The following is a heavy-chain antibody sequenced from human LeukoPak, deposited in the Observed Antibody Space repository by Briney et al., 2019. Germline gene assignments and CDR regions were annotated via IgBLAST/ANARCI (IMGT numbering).Heavy chain of an antibody. J-gene: IGHJ3*02. CDR1: GGSFSGYY. Sequence: SETLSLTCAVYGGSFSGYYWSWIRQPPGKGLEWIGEINHSGSTNYNPSLKSRVTISVDTSKNQFSLKLSSVTAADTAVYYCASTQTDYGDYEGDAFDIWGQGTMVTVSS. CDR2: INHSGST. D-gene: IGHD4-17*01. CDR3: ASTQTDYGDYEGDAFDI. V-gene: IGHV4-34*01.